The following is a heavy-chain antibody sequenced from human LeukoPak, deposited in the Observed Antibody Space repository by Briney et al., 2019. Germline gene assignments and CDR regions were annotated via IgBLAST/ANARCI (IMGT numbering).Heavy chain of an antibody. J-gene: IGHJ3*02. CDR2: ISCSGGST. D-gene: IGHD3-22*01. Sequence: GGSLRLSCAASGFTFSSYAMIWVRQAPGKGLEGVIAISCSGGSTYYADSVKGRFTISRDNSKNTLYLQINSLRAENTAVYYCAKDLRHSSGYYGTDAFDIWGQGTMVTVSS. V-gene: IGHV3-23*01. CDR3: AKDLRHSSGYYGTDAFDI. CDR1: GFTFSSYA.